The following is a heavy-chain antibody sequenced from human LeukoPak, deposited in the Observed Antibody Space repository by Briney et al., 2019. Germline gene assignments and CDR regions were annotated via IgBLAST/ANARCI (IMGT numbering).Heavy chain of an antibody. D-gene: IGHD1-26*01. CDR1: GFTFSSYS. CDR2: ISSSSSTI. V-gene: IGHV3-48*01. Sequence: GGSLRLSCAASGFTFSSYSMNWVRQAPGKGLEWVSYISSSSSTIYYADSVKGRFTISRDNAKNSLYLQMNSLRAEDTAVYYCARDELELPLDYWGQRTLVTVSS. J-gene: IGHJ4*02. CDR3: ARDELELPLDY.